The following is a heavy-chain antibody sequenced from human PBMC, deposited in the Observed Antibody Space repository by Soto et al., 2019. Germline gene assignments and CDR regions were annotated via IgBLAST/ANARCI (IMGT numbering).Heavy chain of an antibody. CDR1: GYSFTSYW. V-gene: IGHV5-51*01. J-gene: IGHJ4*02. Sequence: ESLKISCKGSGYSFTSYWIGWVRQMPGKGLEWMGIIYPGDSDTRYSPSFQGQVTISADKSISTAYLQWSSLKASDTAMYYCARHGNDFWSGYYIDYWGQGTLVTVSS. CDR3: ARHGNDFWSGYYIDY. D-gene: IGHD3-3*01. CDR2: IYPGDSDT.